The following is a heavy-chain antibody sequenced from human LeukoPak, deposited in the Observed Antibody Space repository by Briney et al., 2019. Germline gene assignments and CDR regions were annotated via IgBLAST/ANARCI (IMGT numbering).Heavy chain of an antibody. D-gene: IGHD3-10*01. CDR3: ARESGNIGFDY. V-gene: IGHV4-34*01. Sequence: SETLSLTCAVYGGSFSGYYRSWIRQPPGKGLEWIGEINHSGSTNYNPSLKSRVTMSVDTSKNQFSLKLSSVTAADTAVYYCARESGNIGFDYWGQGTLVTVSS. CDR1: GGSFSGYY. CDR2: INHSGST. J-gene: IGHJ4*02.